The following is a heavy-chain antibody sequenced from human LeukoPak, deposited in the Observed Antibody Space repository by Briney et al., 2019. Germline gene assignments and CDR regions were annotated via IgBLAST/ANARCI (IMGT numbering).Heavy chain of an antibody. V-gene: IGHV5-51*01. CDR3: ARPRGGGSGSYYSLDY. Sequence: GESLKISCKGSGYSFTSYWIGWVRQMPGKGLGWMGIIYPSDSDTRYSPSFQGQVTISADKSISTAYLQWSSLKASDTAMYYCARPRGGGSGSYYSLDYWGQGTLVTVSS. CDR2: IYPSDSDT. J-gene: IGHJ4*02. CDR1: GYSFTSYW. D-gene: IGHD3-10*01.